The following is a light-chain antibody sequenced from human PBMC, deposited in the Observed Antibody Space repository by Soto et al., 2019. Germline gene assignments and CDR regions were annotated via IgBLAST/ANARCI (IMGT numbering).Light chain of an antibody. CDR3: QHRSNWLGT. CDR2: DAS. J-gene: IGKJ3*01. CDR1: QSVGSF. Sequence: EIVLTQSPATLSLSPGERATLSCRASQSVGSFLAWYQQKSGQTPRLLIYDASNRAPGIPARFGGSGSGTDFTLAISSLEPEDCAVYYCQHRSNWLGTFGPGNTVDIE. V-gene: IGKV3-11*01.